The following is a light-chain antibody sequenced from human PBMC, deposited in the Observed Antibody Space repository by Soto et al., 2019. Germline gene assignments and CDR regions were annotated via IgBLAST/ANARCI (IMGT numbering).Light chain of an antibody. V-gene: IGKV1-5*03. Sequence: HMAPSPLPLSPPPAARVTSSCLASQSISGWLAWYQQKAGKDANLLIYKASRLESGVPSRFSGSGSETEFTLTISGLQPGDSVTYYCQQYNSYSPTFGQGTKVDIK. CDR2: KAS. CDR1: QSISGW. CDR3: QQYNSYSPT. J-gene: IGKJ1*01.